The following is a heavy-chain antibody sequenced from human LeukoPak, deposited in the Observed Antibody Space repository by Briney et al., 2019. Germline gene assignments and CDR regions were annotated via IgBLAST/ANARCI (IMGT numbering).Heavy chain of an antibody. D-gene: IGHD2-2*01. CDR2: LSGSAGGT. Sequence: GGSLRLSCGVSGFTLSNYGMSWVRQAPGKGLEWVAGLSGSAGGTNYADSVKGRFTISRDNSKNTLFLQMDRLRAEDTAVYYCARGPGYCSSTSCYGPFDPWGQGTLVTVS. CDR1: GFTLSNYG. J-gene: IGHJ5*02. V-gene: IGHV3-23*01. CDR3: ARGPGYCSSTSCYGPFDP.